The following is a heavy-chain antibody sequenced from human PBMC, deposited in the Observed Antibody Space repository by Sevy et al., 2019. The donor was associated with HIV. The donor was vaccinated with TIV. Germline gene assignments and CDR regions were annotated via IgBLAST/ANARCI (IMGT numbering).Heavy chain of an antibody. V-gene: IGHV3-23*01. CDR1: GFTLTSYA. D-gene: IGHD3-22*01. J-gene: IGHJ4*02. CDR2: VSGSGGST. CDR3: VKDVAYDNTYLDY. Sequence: GGSLRLSCAVSGFTLTSYAMNWVRQAPGKGLEWVSGVSGSGGSTYYADSVKGRFTISRDNSRNTLYLQINSLRAEDTAVYSCVKDVAYDNTYLDYWGQGTLVTVSS.